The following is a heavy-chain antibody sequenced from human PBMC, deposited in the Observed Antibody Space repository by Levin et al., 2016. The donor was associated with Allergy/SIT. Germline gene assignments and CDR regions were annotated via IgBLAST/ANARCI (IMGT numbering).Heavy chain of an antibody. D-gene: IGHD2-15*01. V-gene: IGHV4-59*01. Sequence: SETLSLTCTVSGGPISSYYCSWIRQPPGKGLEWIGYIYYSGSTNYNPSLKSRVTISVDTSKNQFSLKLSSVTAADTAVYYCARGPRGGKARYYFDFWGQGTLVTVSS. CDR2: IYYSGST. CDR3: ARGPRGGKARYYFDF. CDR1: GGPISSYY. J-gene: IGHJ4*02.